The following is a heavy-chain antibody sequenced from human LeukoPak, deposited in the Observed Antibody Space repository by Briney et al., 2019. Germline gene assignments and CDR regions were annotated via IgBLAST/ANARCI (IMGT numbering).Heavy chain of an antibody. Sequence: SETLSLTCTVSGGSIGSYYWSWIRQPPGKGLEWIGYIYYSGSTNYNPSLKSRVTISVDTSKNQFSLKLSSVTAADTAVYYCATQATYGSGSYQLMDYWGQGTLVTVSS. CDR1: GGSIGSYY. J-gene: IGHJ4*02. V-gene: IGHV4-59*08. CDR2: IYYSGST. D-gene: IGHD3-10*01. CDR3: ATQATYGSGSYQLMDY.